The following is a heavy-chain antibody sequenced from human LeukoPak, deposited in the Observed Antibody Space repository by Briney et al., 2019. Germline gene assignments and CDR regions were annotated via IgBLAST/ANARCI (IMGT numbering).Heavy chain of an antibody. CDR1: GFTFSSYE. V-gene: IGHV3-48*03. Sequence: PGGSLRLSCAASGFTFSSYEMNWVRQAPGKGLEWVSYISSSGSTIYYADSVKGRFTISRDNAKNSLYLQMNSLRAEETAVYYCARYDYDILTGEPDGMDVWGQGTTVTVSS. J-gene: IGHJ6*02. CDR2: ISSSGSTI. D-gene: IGHD3-9*01. CDR3: ARYDYDILTGEPDGMDV.